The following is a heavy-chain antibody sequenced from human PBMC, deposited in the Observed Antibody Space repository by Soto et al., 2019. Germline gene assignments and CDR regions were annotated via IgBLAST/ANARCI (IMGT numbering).Heavy chain of an antibody. V-gene: IGHV1-18*01. CDR2: ISAYNGNT. CDR1: GYTFTSYG. CDR3: ARDLYSSSWGFYYYYGMDV. J-gene: IGHJ6*02. D-gene: IGHD6-13*01. Sequence: QVQLVQSGAEVKKPGASVKVSCKASGYTFTSYGISWVRQAPGQGLEWTGWISAYNGNTNYAQKLQGRVTMTTDTSTSTAYMELRSLRSDDTAVYYCARDLYSSSWGFYYYYGMDVWGQGTTVTVSS.